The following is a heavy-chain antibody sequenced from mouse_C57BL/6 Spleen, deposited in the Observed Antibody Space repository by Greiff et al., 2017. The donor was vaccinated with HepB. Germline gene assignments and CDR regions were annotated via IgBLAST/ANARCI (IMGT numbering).Heavy chain of an antibody. Sequence: EVQLQQSGAELVRPGASVKLSCTASGFNIKDDYMHWVKQRPEQGLEWIGWIDPENGDTEYASKFQGKATITADTSSNTAYLQLSSLTSEDTAVYYGTTNYYGSSRYYFDYWGQGTTLTVSS. CDR1: GFNIKDDY. V-gene: IGHV14-4*01. CDR2: IDPENGDT. J-gene: IGHJ2*01. CDR3: TTNYYGSSRYYFDY. D-gene: IGHD1-1*01.